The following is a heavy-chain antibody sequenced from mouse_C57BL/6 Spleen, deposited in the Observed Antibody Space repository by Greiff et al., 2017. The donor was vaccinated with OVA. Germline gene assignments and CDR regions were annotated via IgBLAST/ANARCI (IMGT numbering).Heavy chain of an antibody. CDR2: IYPSDGYT. CDR1: GYTFTSYW. Sequence: QVQLQQPGAELVMPGASVKLSCKASGYTFTSYWMHWVKQRPGQGLEWIGQIYPSDGYTNYNQKFKGKATLTVDKSSSTAYMPLSSLTSEASAVLCCARSVYYHGFAYGGQGTLATVPA. D-gene: IGHD1-1*01. CDR3: ARSVYYHGFAY. V-gene: IGHV1-69*01. J-gene: IGHJ3*01.